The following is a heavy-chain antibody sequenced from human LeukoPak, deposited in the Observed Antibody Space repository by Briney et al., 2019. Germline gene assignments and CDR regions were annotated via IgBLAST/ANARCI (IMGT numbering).Heavy chain of an antibody. D-gene: IGHD2-2*01. CDR2: ISSSSSYI. V-gene: IGHV3-21*03. CDR1: GFTFRKYR. Sequence: GGSLRLSCAASGFTFRKYRIHWVRQPPGKGLEWVASISSSSSYIFYGDSVRGRFTISRDNANNSLSLHIANLSVEDTGVYYCARDPVVVVPAATPGDSSQYYYKGLDVWGRGTTVTVSS. CDR3: ARDPVVVVPAATPGDSSQYYYKGLDV. J-gene: IGHJ6*02.